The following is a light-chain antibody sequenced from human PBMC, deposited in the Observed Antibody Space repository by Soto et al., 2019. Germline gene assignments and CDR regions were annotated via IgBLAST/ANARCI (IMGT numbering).Light chain of an antibody. CDR3: MQALQIPWT. J-gene: IGKJ1*01. Sequence: EIVMTQSPLSLPVTPGEPASISCRSSQSLLHRNGNNYFNWYLQKPGQSPQHLIYLGSKRASGVPDRISGSGSGTEFTLKISRVEAEDVGVYYCMQALQIPWTFGQVTRVEAK. CDR2: LGS. V-gene: IGKV2-28*01. CDR1: QSLLHRNGNNY.